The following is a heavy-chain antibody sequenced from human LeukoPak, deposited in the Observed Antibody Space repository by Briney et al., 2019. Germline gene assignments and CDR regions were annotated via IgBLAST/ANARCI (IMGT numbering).Heavy chain of an antibody. CDR2: IIPIFGTA. CDR3: ARMPINYYDSSGPLDY. D-gene: IGHD3-22*01. CDR1: GGTFSSYA. Sequence: GASVKVSRKASGGTFSSYAISWVRQAPGQGLEWMGGIIPIFGTANYAQKFQGRVTITADESTSTAYMELSSLRSEDTAVYYCARMPINYYDSSGPLDYWGQGTLVTVSS. J-gene: IGHJ4*02. V-gene: IGHV1-69*13.